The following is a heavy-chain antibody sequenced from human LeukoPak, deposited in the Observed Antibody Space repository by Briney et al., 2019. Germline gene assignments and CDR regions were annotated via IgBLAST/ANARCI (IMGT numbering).Heavy chain of an antibody. D-gene: IGHD4-23*01. V-gene: IGHV4-59*01. CDR1: GGSISSYY. CDR2: IYYSGST. Sequence: ETSETLSLTCTVPGGSISSYYWSWFRQPPGKGLEWIGYIYYSGSTNYNPSLKSRVTISVDTSKNQLSLKLSSVTAADTAVYYCARTRAYGGRPDYWGQGTLVTVSS. CDR3: ARTRAYGGRPDY. J-gene: IGHJ4*02.